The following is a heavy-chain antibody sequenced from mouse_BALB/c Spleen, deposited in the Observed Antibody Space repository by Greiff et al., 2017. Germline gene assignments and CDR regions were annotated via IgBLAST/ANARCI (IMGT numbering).Heavy chain of an antibody. J-gene: IGHJ4*01. CDR2: IDPANGNT. D-gene: IGHD2-2*01. V-gene: IGHV14-3*02. CDR3: ARIYYGYDGYAMDY. CDR1: GFNIKDTY. Sequence: EVQLQQSGAELVKPGASVKLSCTASGFNIKDTYMHWVKQRPEQGLEWTGRIDPANGNTKYDPKFQGKATITADTSSNTAYLQLSSLTSEDTAVYYCARIYYGYDGYAMDYWGQGTSVTVSS.